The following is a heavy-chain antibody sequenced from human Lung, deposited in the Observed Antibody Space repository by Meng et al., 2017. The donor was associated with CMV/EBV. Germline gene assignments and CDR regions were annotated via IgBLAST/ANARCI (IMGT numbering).Heavy chain of an antibody. D-gene: IGHD6-13*01. CDR1: GFTLRPGD. CDR2: VSTDGSNK. Sequence: LCCATSGFTLRPGDVHWVRQAPGKGVEWVALVSTDGSNKYYADSVKGRFTVSRDTSKNTLYLQMNRLRPEDTAVYFCARGYLAASRRWGQGTLVTVSS. J-gene: IGHJ4*02. CDR3: ARGYLAASRR. V-gene: IGHV3-30-3*01.